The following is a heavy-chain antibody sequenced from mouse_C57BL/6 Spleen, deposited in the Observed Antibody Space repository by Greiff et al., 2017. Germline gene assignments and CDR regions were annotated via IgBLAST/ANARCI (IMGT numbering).Heavy chain of an antibody. CDR2: INPSSGYT. J-gene: IGHJ2*01. D-gene: IGHD1-1*01. CDR3: ARPRAITTVVAYYFDY. Sequence: QVQLKQSGAELAKPGASVKLSCKASGYTFTSYWMHWVKQRPGQGLEWIGYINPSSGYTKYNQKFKDKATLTADKSSSTAYMQLSSLTYEDSAVYYCARPRAITTVVAYYFDYWGQGTTLTVSS. CDR1: GYTFTSYW. V-gene: IGHV1-7*01.